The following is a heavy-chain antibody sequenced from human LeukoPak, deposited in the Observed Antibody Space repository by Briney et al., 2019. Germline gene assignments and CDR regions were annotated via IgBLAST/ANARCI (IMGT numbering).Heavy chain of an antibody. V-gene: IGHV5-51*01. CDR3: ARLKGPPNRYNRIDP. D-gene: IGHD2/OR15-2a*01. CDR2: IYPGDSDT. CDR1: GYSFTSYW. Sequence: GESLKISCQGAGYSFTSYWIGWVRQMPGKGLEWMGIIYPGDSDTRYSPSFQGQVTISADKSISTAYLQWSSLKTSDTAMYYCARLKGPPNRYNRIDPWGQGALVTVSS. J-gene: IGHJ5*02.